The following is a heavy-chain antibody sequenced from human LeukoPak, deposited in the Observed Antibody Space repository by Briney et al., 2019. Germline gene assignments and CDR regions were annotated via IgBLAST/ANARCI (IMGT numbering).Heavy chain of an antibody. V-gene: IGHV3-11*04. CDR1: GFTFSDSY. D-gene: IGHD5-12*01. J-gene: IGHJ4*02. Sequence: GGSLRLSCAASGFTFSDSYMSWIRQAPGKGLEWVAFITSRSITIHYADSVKGRFTISRDNSKNTLYLQMNSLRAEDTAVYYCARGPSGYHNTGGQGTLVTVSS. CDR2: ITSRSITI. CDR3: ARGPSGYHNT.